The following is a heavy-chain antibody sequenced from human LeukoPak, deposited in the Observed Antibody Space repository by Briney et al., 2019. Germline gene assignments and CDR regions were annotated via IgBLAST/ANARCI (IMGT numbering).Heavy chain of an antibody. D-gene: IGHD5-18*01. V-gene: IGHV4-30-2*05. J-gene: IGHJ4*02. CDR3: ARDGGYSYGEFDY. CDR1: GGSISSGGYS. Sequence: PSETLSLTCAVSGGSISSGGYSWSWIRQPPGKGLEWIGYIYHSGSTYYNPSLKSRVTISVDTSKNQFSLKLSSVTAADTAVYYCARDGGYSYGEFDYWGQGTLVTVSS. CDR2: IYHSGST.